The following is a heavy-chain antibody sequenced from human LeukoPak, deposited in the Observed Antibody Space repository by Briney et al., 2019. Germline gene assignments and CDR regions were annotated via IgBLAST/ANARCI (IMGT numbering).Heavy chain of an antibody. CDR2: ISSSGSTI. Sequence: GGSLRLSCAASGFTFSSYEMNWVRQAPGKGLEWVSYISSSGSTIYYADSVKGRFTISRDNAKNSLYLQMNSLRAEDTAVYYCARGNLASRGDYWGQGTLVTVSS. CDR1: GFTFSSYE. D-gene: IGHD6-6*01. CDR3: ARGNLASRGDY. V-gene: IGHV3-48*03. J-gene: IGHJ4*02.